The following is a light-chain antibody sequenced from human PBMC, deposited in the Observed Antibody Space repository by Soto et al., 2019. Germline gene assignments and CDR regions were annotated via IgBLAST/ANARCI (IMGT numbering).Light chain of an antibody. V-gene: IGKV3-20*01. CDR1: QSVSNSW. Sequence: EIVLTQSPGTLSLSPGERATLSCRASQSVSNSWLAWCQQKSGQAPRLLIYGASSRATGIPDRFSGSGSGTDFTLTISRLEPEDFAVYYCQQYGTSPLTFGGGSKVEIK. J-gene: IGKJ4*01. CDR2: GAS. CDR3: QQYGTSPLT.